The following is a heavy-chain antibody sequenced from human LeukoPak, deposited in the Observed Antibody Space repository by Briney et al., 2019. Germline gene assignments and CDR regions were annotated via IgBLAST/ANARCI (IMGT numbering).Heavy chain of an antibody. CDR2: IIPIFGTA. CDR3: ARHSHDFNPPLDY. CDR1: GGTFSSYA. Sequence: ASVKVSCKASGGTFSSYAISWVRQAPGQGLEWMGGIIPIFGTANYAQKFQGRVTITADESTSTAYMELSSLRSEDTAVYYCARHSHDFNPPLDYWGQGTLVTVSS. D-gene: IGHD2-21*02. J-gene: IGHJ4*02. V-gene: IGHV1-69*13.